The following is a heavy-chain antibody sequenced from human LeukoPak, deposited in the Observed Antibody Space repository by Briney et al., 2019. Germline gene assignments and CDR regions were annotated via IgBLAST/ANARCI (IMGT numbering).Heavy chain of an antibody. Sequence: ASVKVSRKASGYTFTGYYMHWVRQAPGQGLEWMGRINPNSGGTNHAQKFQGRVTMTRDTSISTAYMELSRLRSDDTAVYYCARGSSSAPGDYWGQGTLVTVSS. CDR3: ARGSSSAPGDY. J-gene: IGHJ4*02. V-gene: IGHV1-2*06. D-gene: IGHD6-13*01. CDR1: GYTFTGYY. CDR2: INPNSGGT.